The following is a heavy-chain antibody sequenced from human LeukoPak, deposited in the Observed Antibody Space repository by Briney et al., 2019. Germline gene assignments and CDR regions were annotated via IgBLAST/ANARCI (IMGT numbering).Heavy chain of an antibody. V-gene: IGHV5-51*01. CDR2: IYPGDSDT. CDR1: GYSFTSYW. J-gene: IGHJ3*02. Sequence: GESLKISCKGSGYSFTSYWIGWVRQMPGKGLEWMGIIYPGDSDTRYSPSFQGQVTILADKSISTAYLQWSSLKASDTAMYYCARQYCSSTSCYDDAFDIWGQGTMVTVSS. D-gene: IGHD2-2*01. CDR3: ARQYCSSTSCYDDAFDI.